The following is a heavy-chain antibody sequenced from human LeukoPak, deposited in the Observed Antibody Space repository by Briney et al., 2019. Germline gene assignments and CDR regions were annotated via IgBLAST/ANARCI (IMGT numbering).Heavy chain of an antibody. D-gene: IGHD3-16*02. CDR2: INTDGSST. CDR1: GFIFSNYA. J-gene: IGHJ4*02. CDR3: ARVYDYVWGSYPNFDY. Sequence: GGSLRLSCAASGFIFSNYAMTWVRQAPGKGLVWVSRINTDGSSTSYADSVKGRFTISRDNAKNTLYLQMNSLRAEDTAVYYCARVYDYVWGSYPNFDYWGQGTLVTVSS. V-gene: IGHV3-74*01.